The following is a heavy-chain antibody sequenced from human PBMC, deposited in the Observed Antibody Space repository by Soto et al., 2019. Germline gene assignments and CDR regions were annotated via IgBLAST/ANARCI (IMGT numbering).Heavy chain of an antibody. D-gene: IGHD3-9*01. J-gene: IGHJ3*02. CDR2: IKQDGSET. CDR3: ARDYSGFLTGHFDALDI. Sequence: GGSLRLSCEASGFTFSRFYMTWVRQPPGKGLEWLATIKQDGSETFAVDSVRGRFTISRDNAKNSLFLEMTSLRVEDTAVYYCARDYSGFLTGHFDALDIWGHGTRVTVSS. V-gene: IGHV3-7*01. CDR1: GFTFSRFY.